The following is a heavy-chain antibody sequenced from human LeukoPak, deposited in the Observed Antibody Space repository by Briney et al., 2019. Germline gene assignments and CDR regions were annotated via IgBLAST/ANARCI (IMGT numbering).Heavy chain of an antibody. J-gene: IGHJ4*02. CDR1: GDSLRTSY. CDR3: ARGGYSSGWANIDY. CDR2: IYYSGTS. D-gene: IGHD6-19*01. V-gene: IGHV4-59*01. Sequence: SSETLSLTCTVSGDSLRTSYRSWIRQPPGKGLEWIAYIYYSGTSNSNPSLKSRVTISIDTSKNQFSLKLSSVTAADTAVYYCARGGYSSGWANIDYWGQGTLVTVSS.